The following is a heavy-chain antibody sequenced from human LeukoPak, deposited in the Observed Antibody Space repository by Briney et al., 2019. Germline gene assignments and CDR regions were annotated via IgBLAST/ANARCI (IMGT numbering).Heavy chain of an antibody. CDR1: GYTFNSYD. J-gene: IGHJ5*02. CDR2: MNPNTGNT. V-gene: IGHV1-8*01. Sequence: ASVKVSCKASGYTFNSYDIDWVRQATGQGLEWMGWMNPNTGNTGYGERFQGRVTMTRDNSISTAYMELNSLTSEDTAVYYCARGGAGTYYKRDGWFDPWGQGTVVTVSS. D-gene: IGHD3-10*01. CDR3: ARGGAGTYYKRDGWFDP.